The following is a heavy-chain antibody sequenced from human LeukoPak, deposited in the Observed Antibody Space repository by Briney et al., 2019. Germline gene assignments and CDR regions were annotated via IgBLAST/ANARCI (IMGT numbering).Heavy chain of an antibody. D-gene: IGHD2-2*01. Sequence: SETLSLTCAVYGGSFSGYYWSWIRQPPGKGLEWIGEINHSGGTNYNPSLKSRVTISVDTSKNQFSLKLSSVTAADTAVYYCARVSGDIVVVPAATPYYFDYWGQGTLVTVSS. CDR3: ARVSGDIVVVPAATPYYFDY. CDR1: GGSFSGYY. V-gene: IGHV4-34*01. J-gene: IGHJ4*02. CDR2: INHSGGT.